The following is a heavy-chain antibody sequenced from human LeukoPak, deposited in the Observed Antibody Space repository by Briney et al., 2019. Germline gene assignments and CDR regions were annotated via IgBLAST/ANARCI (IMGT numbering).Heavy chain of an antibody. CDR3: ARGGRDCSSTSCYTEDFDY. CDR2: INQSGST. J-gene: IGHJ4*02. V-gene: IGHV4-34*01. D-gene: IGHD2-2*02. CDR1: GGSFSGYY. Sequence: SSETLSLTCAVYGGSFSGYYWTWIRQPPGKGLEWIGEINQSGSTNYNPSLKSRVTISVDTSKNQFSLKLSSVTAADTAVYYCARGGRDCSSTSCYTEDFDYWGQGTLVTVSS.